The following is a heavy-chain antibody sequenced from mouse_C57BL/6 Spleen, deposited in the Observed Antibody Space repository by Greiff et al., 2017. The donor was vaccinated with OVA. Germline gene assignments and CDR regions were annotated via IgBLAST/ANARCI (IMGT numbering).Heavy chain of an antibody. D-gene: IGHD1-1*01. CDR1: GFSFNTYA. CDR3: VGITTFAY. J-gene: IGHJ3*01. CDR2: IRSKSNNYAT. Sequence: DVMLVESGGGLVQPKGSLKLSCAASGFSFNTYAMNWVRQAPGKGLEWVARIRSKSNNYATYYADSVKDRFTISRDDSESMLYLQMNNLKTEDTAMYYCVGITTFAYWGQGTLVTVSA. V-gene: IGHV10-1*01.